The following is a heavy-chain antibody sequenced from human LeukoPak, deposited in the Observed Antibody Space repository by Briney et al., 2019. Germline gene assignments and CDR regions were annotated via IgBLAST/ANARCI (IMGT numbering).Heavy chain of an antibody. CDR1: GFTFSTYA. CDR3: ARDATSEHSFDY. Sequence: GGSLRLSCAASGFTFSTYAMYWVRQAPGKGLEWVAVISYDGSNKYYADSVKGRFTISRDNSKNSLYLQMNSLRAEDTAVYYCARDATSEHSFDYWGQGTLVTVSS. D-gene: IGHD1-26*01. V-gene: IGHV3-30-3*01. CDR2: ISYDGSNK. J-gene: IGHJ4*02.